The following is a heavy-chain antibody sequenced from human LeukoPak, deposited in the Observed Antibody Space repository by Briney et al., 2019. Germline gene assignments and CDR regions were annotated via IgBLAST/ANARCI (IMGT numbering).Heavy chain of an antibody. V-gene: IGHV1-2*02. CDR2: INPNSGGT. CDR3: AREAGSCSSTSCPFDY. CDR1: GYTFTGYY. J-gene: IGHJ4*02. Sequence: GASVKVSCKASGYTFTGYYMHWVRQAPGQGLEWMGWINPNSGGTNYAQKFQGRVTMTRDTSIGTAYMELSRLRSDDTAVYYCAREAGSCSSTSCPFDYWGQGTLVTVSS. D-gene: IGHD2-2*01.